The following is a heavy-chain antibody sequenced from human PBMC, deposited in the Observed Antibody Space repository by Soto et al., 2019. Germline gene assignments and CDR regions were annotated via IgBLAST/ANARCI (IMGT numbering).Heavy chain of an antibody. Sequence: GGSLRLSCAASGFTFSSYGMHWVRQAPGKGLEWVAVISYDGSNKYYADSVKGRFTISRDNSKNTLYLQMNSLRAEDTAVYYCAKVIDKIFGVNYYYYGMDVWGQGTTVTVSS. CDR3: AKVIDKIFGVNYYYYGMDV. D-gene: IGHD3-3*01. V-gene: IGHV3-30*18. J-gene: IGHJ6*02. CDR1: GFTFSSYG. CDR2: ISYDGSNK.